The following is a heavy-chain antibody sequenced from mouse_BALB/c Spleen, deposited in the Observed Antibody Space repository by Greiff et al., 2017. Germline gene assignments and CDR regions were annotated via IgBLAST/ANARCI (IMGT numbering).Heavy chain of an antibody. CDR3: ARGFITTVVATWYWYFDV. D-gene: IGHD1-1*01. CDR2: IDPYYGGT. Sequence: VQLKESGPELEKPGASVKISCKASGYSFTGYNMNWVKQSNGKSLEWIGNIDPYYGGTSYNQKFKGKATLTVDKSSSTAYMQLKSLTSEDSAVYYCARGFITTVVATWYWYFDVWGAGTTVTVSS. CDR1: GYSFTGYN. J-gene: IGHJ1*01. V-gene: IGHV1-39*01.